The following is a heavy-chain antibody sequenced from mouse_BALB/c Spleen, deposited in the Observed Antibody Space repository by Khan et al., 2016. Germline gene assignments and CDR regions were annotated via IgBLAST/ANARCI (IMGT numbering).Heavy chain of an antibody. J-gene: IGHJ2*02. V-gene: IGHV6-6*02. CDR3: WILL. CDR2: IRLKCDDYET. Sequence: EVKLEESGGGLVQPGGSMKLSCVASGFTFSNYWMNWVRQSPEKGLEWVAEIRLKCDDYETHYAVYVKGRFTISRADTTSSVYMQMIKLSADDIGIYYCWILLWGQGTSLTVSS. CDR1: GFTFSNYW.